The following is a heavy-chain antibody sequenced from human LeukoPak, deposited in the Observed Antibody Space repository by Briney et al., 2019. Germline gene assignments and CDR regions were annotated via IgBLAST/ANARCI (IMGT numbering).Heavy chain of an antibody. CDR1: GFTFNKYS. CDR3: ASDSELKRTAISLVRGVRTRWGGQLTD. Sequence: GRSLRLSCAASGFTFNKYSMHWVRQAPGKGLEWVAVIWYDGSNKYYADSVEGRFTISRDNSKNTLYLQMNSLRGEDTAVYYCASDSELKRTAISLVRGVRTRWGGQLTDWGQGTLVTVSS. V-gene: IGHV3-33*01. J-gene: IGHJ4*02. CDR2: IWYDGSNK. D-gene: IGHD3-10*01.